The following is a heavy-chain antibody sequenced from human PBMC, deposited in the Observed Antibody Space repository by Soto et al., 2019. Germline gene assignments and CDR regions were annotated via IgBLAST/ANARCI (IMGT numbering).Heavy chain of an antibody. V-gene: IGHV3-30*18. CDR2: ISYDGSNK. Sequence: QVQLVESGGGVVQPGRSLRLSCAASGFTFSSYGMHWVRQAPGKGLEWVAVISYDGSNKYYADSVKGRFTISRDNSKNTLYLQMNSLRAEDTAVYYCAKGAGTGGEAFDIWGQGTMVTVSS. J-gene: IGHJ3*02. CDR1: GFTFSSYG. CDR3: AKGAGTGGEAFDI. D-gene: IGHD6-19*01.